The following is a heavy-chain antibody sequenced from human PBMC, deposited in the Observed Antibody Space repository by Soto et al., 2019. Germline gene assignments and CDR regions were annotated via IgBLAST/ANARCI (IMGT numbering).Heavy chain of an antibody. D-gene: IGHD3-10*02. CDR2: ISTTSTYI. J-gene: IGHJ6*02. Sequence: EVQLVESGGGLVKPGGSLRLSCAASGFTFSGDAMNWVRQSPGKGLEWVSYISTTSTYIYYADSVKGRFTISRDNANNALHLPIYDLRAEDTAVSDCARDYVMDVWGQGTTVTVSS. CDR3: ARDYVMDV. V-gene: IGHV3-21*01. CDR1: GFTFSGDA.